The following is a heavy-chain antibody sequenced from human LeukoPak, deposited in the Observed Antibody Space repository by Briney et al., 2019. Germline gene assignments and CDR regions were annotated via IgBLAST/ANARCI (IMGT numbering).Heavy chain of an antibody. D-gene: IGHD3-10*01. CDR2: INSDASST. J-gene: IGHJ3*02. V-gene: IGHV3-74*01. CDR1: GFTFSSYW. CDR3: ARAFRGIGDAFDI. Sequence: GGSLRLSCAASGFTFSSYWRHWVRQAPGKGLVWVSRINSDASSTSYADSVKGRFTISRDNAKDTLYLQMNSLRAEDTAVYYCARAFRGIGDAFDIWGQGTMVTVSS.